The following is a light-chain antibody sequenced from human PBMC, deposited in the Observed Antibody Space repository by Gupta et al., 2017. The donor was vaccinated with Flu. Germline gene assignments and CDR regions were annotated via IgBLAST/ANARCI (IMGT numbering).Light chain of an antibody. CDR2: EVS. J-gene: IGLJ3*02. CDR1: SSDVGGYHY. V-gene: IGLV2-14*01. Sequence: QSALTQPASVSGSPAQSITISCPGTSSDVGGYHYVSWYQQHPGKAPKLMIYEVSNRPSGVSNRFSGSKSGNTASLTISGLQAEDEADYYCSSYTSSSTPWVFGGGTKLTVL. CDR3: SSYTSSSTPWV.